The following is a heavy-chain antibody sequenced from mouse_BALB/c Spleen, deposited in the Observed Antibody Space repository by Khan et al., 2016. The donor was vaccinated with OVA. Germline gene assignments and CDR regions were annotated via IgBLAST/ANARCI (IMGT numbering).Heavy chain of an antibody. J-gene: IGHJ3*01. CDR1: GYSLTSHYA. Sequence: EVQLQESGPGLVKPSQALSLTCTVTGYSLTSHYAWNWIRQFPGNKLEWMGYISYSGVTCYNPSLKSRISITRDTSKNQFFLQLNSVTTADTATYYCARVWDVAYWGQGTLVTVSA. V-gene: IGHV3-2*02. CDR3: ARVWDVAY. D-gene: IGHD4-1*01. CDR2: ISYSGVT.